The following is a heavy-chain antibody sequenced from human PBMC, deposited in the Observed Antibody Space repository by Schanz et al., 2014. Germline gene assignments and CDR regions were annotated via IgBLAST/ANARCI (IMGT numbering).Heavy chain of an antibody. V-gene: IGHV4-59*01. CDR2: IYYSGST. D-gene: IGHD2-8*01. CDR1: GDSISNYY. Sequence: QVQLHESGPGLVKPSETLSLTCTVSGDSISNYYWTWIRQPPGKRLEWIGYIYYSGSTNYNPSLESRVTMSVDTSKNQFSLKLSSVTAADTAVYYCAREWSSFDYWGQGTLVTVSS. CDR3: AREWSSFDY. J-gene: IGHJ4*02.